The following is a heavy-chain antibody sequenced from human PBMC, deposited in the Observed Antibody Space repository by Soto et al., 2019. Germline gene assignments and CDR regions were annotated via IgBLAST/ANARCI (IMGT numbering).Heavy chain of an antibody. V-gene: IGHV3-73*01. D-gene: IGHD1-26*01. J-gene: IGHJ3*02. Sequence: GESLKISCAASGFTFSGSAMHWVRQASGKGLEWVGRIRSKANSYATAYAASVKGRFTISRDDSKNTAYLQMNSLKTEDTAVYYCTRPSSGSYYAFDIWGQGTMVTVSS. CDR2: IRSKANSYAT. CDR1: GFTFSGSA. CDR3: TRPSSGSYYAFDI.